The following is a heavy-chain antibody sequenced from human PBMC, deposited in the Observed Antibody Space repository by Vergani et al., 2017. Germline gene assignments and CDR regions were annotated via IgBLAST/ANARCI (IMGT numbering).Heavy chain of an antibody. J-gene: IGHJ6*02. CDR1: GFTFNNYA. CDR2: ISGSGGST. V-gene: IGHV3-23*01. CDR3: AKANPRNSGYDYLDYYHAMDV. D-gene: IGHD5-12*01. Sequence: EVQLLESGGDLVQPGGSLRLSCAASGFTFNNYAMNWVRQAPGKGLEWVSGISGSGGSTYYAGSVKGRFTISRDSSKTTLYLQMNSLSAGDTAVYYCAKANPRNSGYDYLDYYHAMDVWGQETTVTVSS.